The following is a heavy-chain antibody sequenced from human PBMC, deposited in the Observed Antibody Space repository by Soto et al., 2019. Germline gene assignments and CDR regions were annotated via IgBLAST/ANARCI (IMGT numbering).Heavy chain of an antibody. CDR1: GGTFTDYT. CDR2: IIPVLDLS. Sequence: QVQLVQFGAEVKKPGSSVKVSCKASGGTFTDYTITWVRQAPGQGLEWMGRIIPVLDLSNYAQKFQGRVTITADKSTTTSYMELSGLTSEDTAVYYCAKKLGPSAFDLWGRGTLVTVSS. CDR3: AKKLGPSAFDL. V-gene: IGHV1-69*02. D-gene: IGHD1-26*01. J-gene: IGHJ2*01.